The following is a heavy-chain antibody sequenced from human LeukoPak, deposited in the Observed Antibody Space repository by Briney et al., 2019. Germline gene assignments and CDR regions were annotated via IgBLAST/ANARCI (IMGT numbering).Heavy chain of an antibody. CDR3: ARADLATVDY. D-gene: IGHD5-24*01. CDR2: IFYSGST. Sequence: SETLSLTCTVSSGSISTSNYYWGWVRQPPGKALEWIGNIFYSGSTYYSPSLKSRVTISVDTSKNQFSLKLSSVTAADTAVYYCARADLATVDYWGQGTLVTVSS. J-gene: IGHJ4*02. CDR1: SGSISTSNYY. V-gene: IGHV4-39*07.